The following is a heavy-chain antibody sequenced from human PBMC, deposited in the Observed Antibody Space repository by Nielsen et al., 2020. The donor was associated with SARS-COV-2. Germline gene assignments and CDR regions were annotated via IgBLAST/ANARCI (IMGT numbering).Heavy chain of an antibody. J-gene: IGHJ4*02. CDR2: ISSNGGST. CDR3: ARDEEQWLVHGVGY. V-gene: IGHV3-64*01. Sequence: GESLKISCAASGFTFSSYAMHWVRQAPGKGLEYVSAISSNGGSTYYANSVKGRFTISRDNSKNTLYLQMGSLRAEDTAVYYCARDEEQWLVHGVGYWGQGTLVTV. CDR1: GFTFSSYA. D-gene: IGHD6-19*01.